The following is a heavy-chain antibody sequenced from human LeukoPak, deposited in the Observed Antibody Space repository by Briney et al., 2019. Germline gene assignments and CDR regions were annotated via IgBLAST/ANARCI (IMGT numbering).Heavy chain of an antibody. CDR2: IYYRGNT. CDR3: ARDNAAAGTYYYYGMDV. D-gene: IGHD6-13*01. Sequence: SETLSLTCTVSGGSISSSSYYWGWIRQPPGKGLEWIGSIYYRGNTYYNPSLESRVTISVDTSKNQFSLKLSSVTAADTAVYYCARDNAAAGTYYYYGMDVWGQGTTVTVSS. V-gene: IGHV4-39*07. CDR1: GGSISSSSYY. J-gene: IGHJ6*02.